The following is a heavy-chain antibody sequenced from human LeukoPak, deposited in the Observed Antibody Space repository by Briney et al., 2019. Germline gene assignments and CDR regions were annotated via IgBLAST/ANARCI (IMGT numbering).Heavy chain of an antibody. Sequence: ASGKVSCKASGYTFTGYYMHWVRQAPGQGLEWMGWINPNSGGTNYAQKFQGRVTMTRDTSISTAYMELSRLRSDDTAVYYCARVIVGAPSFDYWGQGTLVTVSS. J-gene: IGHJ4*02. V-gene: IGHV1-2*02. CDR2: INPNSGGT. CDR1: GYTFTGYY. CDR3: ARVIVGAPSFDY. D-gene: IGHD1-26*01.